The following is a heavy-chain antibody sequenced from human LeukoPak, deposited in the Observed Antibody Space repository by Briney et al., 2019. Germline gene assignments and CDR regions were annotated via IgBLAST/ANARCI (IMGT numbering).Heavy chain of an antibody. CDR2: IWYDGINK. V-gene: IGHV3-33*01. CDR1: GFTFTSYG. J-gene: IGHJ6*03. CDR3: ARDFFSYYYMDV. D-gene: IGHD3-3*01. Sequence: GGSLRLSCAASGFTFTSYGMHWVRQAPGKGLEWVAVIWYDGINKYYADPVKGRFTISRDNSKNTLYLQMNSLRAEDTAVYYCARDFFSYYYMDVWGKGTTVTVSS.